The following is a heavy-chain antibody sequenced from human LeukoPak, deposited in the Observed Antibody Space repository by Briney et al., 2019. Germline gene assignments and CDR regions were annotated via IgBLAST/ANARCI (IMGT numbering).Heavy chain of an antibody. CDR1: GGSISSYY. Sequence: PSETLSLTCTVSGGSISSYYWSWIRQPPGKGLEWIGYIYYSGSTNYNPSLRSRVTISVDTSKNQFSLKLSSVTAADTAVYYCARVYDFWSGYYSINWFDPWGQGTLVTVSS. CDR2: IYYSGST. CDR3: ARVYDFWSGYYSINWFDP. D-gene: IGHD3-3*01. V-gene: IGHV4-59*01. J-gene: IGHJ5*02.